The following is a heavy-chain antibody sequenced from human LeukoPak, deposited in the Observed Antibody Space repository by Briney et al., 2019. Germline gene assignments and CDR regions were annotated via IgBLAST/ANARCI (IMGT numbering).Heavy chain of an antibody. CDR2: IYPGDSDT. CDR3: ARHVTMSRVPAAMIDY. V-gene: IGHV5-51*01. J-gene: IGHJ4*02. Sequence: GESLKISCKGSGYSFTSYWIGWVRQMPGKGLEWMGIIYPGDSDTRYSPSFQGQVTISADKSISTAYLQWSSLKASDTAMYYCARHVTMSRVPAAMIDYWGQGTLVTVYS. D-gene: IGHD2-2*01. CDR1: GYSFTSYW.